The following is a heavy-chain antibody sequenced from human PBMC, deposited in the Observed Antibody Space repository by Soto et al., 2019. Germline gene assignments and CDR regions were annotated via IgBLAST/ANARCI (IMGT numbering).Heavy chain of an antibody. V-gene: IGHV4-30-4*01. D-gene: IGHD3-10*01. J-gene: IGHJ5*02. CDR1: GGSISSGDHY. CDR2: IYYSGST. Sequence: SETLSLTCSVSGGSISSGDHYWSWIRQPPGKGLEWIGYIYYSGSTYYNPSLESRVTISVDTSKNQFSLKVSSVTAADTAVYYCARAIISMARERPFDPWGQGSLVTVSS. CDR3: ARAIISMARERPFDP.